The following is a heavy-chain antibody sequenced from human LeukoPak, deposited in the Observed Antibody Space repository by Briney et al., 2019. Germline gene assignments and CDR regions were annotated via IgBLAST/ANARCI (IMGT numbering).Heavy chain of an antibody. CDR3: ARGSIAAAGTGGDASDI. D-gene: IGHD6-13*01. J-gene: IGHJ3*02. CDR1: GGSISSSNW. Sequence: PSETLSLTCAVSGGSISSSNWWSWVRQPPGKGLEWIGEIYHSGSTNYNPSLKSRVTISVDTSKNQFSLKLSSVTAADTAVYYCARGSIAAAGTGGDASDIWGQGTMVTVSS. CDR2: IYHSGST. V-gene: IGHV4-4*02.